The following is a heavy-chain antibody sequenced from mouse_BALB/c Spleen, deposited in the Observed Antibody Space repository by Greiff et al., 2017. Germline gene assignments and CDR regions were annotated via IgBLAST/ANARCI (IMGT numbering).Heavy chain of an antibody. D-gene: IGHD1-1*01. CDR2: ISSGGST. CDR1: GFTFSSYA. Sequence: EVQVVESGGGLVKPGGSLKLSCAASGFTFSSYAMSWVRQTPEKRLEWVASISSGGSTYYPDSVKGRFTISRDNARNILYLQMSSLRSEDTAMYYCARRLLRDYAMDYWGQGTSVTVSS. J-gene: IGHJ4*01. CDR3: ARRLLRDYAMDY. V-gene: IGHV5-6-5*01.